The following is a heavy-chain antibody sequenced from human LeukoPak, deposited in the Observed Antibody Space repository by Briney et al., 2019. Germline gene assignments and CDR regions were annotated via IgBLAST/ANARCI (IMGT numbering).Heavy chain of an antibody. Sequence: NTSETLSLTCTVSGVSISSYYWSWIRQPPGKGLEWIGYIYYSGSTNYNPSLKSRVTISVDTSKNQFSLKLSSVTAADTAVYYCARADRDGYKIQPLDYWGQGTLVTVSS. CDR1: GVSISSYY. D-gene: IGHD5-12*01. V-gene: IGHV4-59*01. CDR3: ARADRDGYKIQPLDY. CDR2: IYYSGST. J-gene: IGHJ4*02.